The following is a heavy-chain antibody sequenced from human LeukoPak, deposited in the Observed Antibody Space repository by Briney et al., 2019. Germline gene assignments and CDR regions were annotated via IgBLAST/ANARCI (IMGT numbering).Heavy chain of an antibody. D-gene: IGHD2-2*01. CDR2: IYTNGST. CDR1: GGSISSGSYY. V-gene: IGHV4-61*02. Sequence: PSQTLSLTCTVSGGSISSGSYYWSWIRQPAGKGLEWIGRIYTNGSTNYNPSLKSRVTISVDTSKNQFSLKLSSVTAADTAVYYCARFGRYCSSTSCLYAFDIWGQGTMVTVSS. J-gene: IGHJ3*02. CDR3: ARFGRYCSSTSCLYAFDI.